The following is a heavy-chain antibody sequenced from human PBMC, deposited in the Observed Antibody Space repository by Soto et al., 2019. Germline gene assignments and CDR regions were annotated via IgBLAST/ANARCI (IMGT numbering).Heavy chain of an antibody. CDR3: AKSHLYYDFWSGYYADY. D-gene: IGHD3-3*01. Sequence: GSLRLSCAASGFTFSSYAMSWVRQAPGKGLEWVSAISGSGGSTYYADSVKGRFTISRDNSKNTLYLQMNSLRAEDTAVYYCAKSHLYYDFWSGYYADYWGQGTLVTVSS. CDR1: GFTFSSYA. V-gene: IGHV3-23*01. J-gene: IGHJ4*02. CDR2: ISGSGGST.